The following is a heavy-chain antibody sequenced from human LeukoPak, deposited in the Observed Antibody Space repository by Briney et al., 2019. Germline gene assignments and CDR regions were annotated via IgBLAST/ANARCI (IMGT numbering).Heavy chain of an antibody. V-gene: IGHV1-46*01. D-gene: IGHD5-24*01. CDR2: INPSDGST. Sequence: ASVRVSCKASGCTFTGYYMHWVRQAPGQGFEWMAIINPSDGSTTNSQKFQGRVTMTRDTSTSTVYMELSGLRSEDTALYYCARIRDGYNDAYDIWGQGTMVTVSS. CDR3: ARIRDGYNDAYDI. J-gene: IGHJ3*02. CDR1: GCTFTGYY.